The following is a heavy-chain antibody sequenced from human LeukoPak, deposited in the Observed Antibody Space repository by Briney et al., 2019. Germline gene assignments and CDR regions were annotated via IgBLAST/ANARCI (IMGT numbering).Heavy chain of an antibody. V-gene: IGHV4-39*01. CDR2: IYYSGST. CDR3: ASSSSGSYGNYFDY. CDR1: GGSISSSSYY. J-gene: IGHJ4*02. D-gene: IGHD1-26*01. Sequence: KPSETLSRNCTVSGGSISSSSYYWGGIRQPPGKGLEWVGSIYYSGSTYYNPSLKSRVTISVDTTKNQYSLKLSSVTAADTAVYYCASSSSGSYGNYFDYWGQGTLVTVSS.